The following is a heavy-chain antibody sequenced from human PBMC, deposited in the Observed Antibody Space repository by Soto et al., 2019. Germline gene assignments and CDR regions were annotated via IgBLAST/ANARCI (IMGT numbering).Heavy chain of an antibody. D-gene: IGHD6-6*01. CDR2: IIPIFGTA. CDR3: ARDGGIAARPDGSGFDP. V-gene: IGHV1-69*12. J-gene: IGHJ5*02. Sequence: QVQLVQSGAEVKKPGSSVKVSCKASGGTFSSYAISWVRQAPGQGLEWMGGIIPIFGTANYAQKFQGRVTITADESTSTAYMELSSLRSEDTAVYYCARDGGIAARPDGSGFDPWGQGTLVTVSS. CDR1: GGTFSSYA.